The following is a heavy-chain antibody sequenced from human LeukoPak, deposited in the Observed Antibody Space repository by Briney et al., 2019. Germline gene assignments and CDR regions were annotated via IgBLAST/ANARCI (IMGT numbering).Heavy chain of an antibody. J-gene: IGHJ6*03. CDR1: GFTFSSYA. Sequence: GGSLRLSCAASGFTFSSYAMSWVRQAPGKGLEWVSAISNSGSTIYYADSVKGRFTISRDNAKNSLFLQMNSLRAEDTAVYYCARYPRAHYMDVWGKGTTVTISS. CDR2: ISNSGSTI. V-gene: IGHV3-48*03. CDR3: ARYPRAHYMDV. D-gene: IGHD1-26*01.